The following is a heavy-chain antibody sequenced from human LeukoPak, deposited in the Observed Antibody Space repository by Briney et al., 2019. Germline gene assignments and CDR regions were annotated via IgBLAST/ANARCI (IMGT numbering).Heavy chain of an antibody. Sequence: GESLKISCKGSGYTFTSWWIGWVRQMPGKGLEWMGIIYPGNSDTRYSPSFQGQVAISADRSISTAYLQWSSLTASDTAIYYCARHGWYTWNDIYFDRWGQGTLVTVSS. J-gene: IGHJ5*02. CDR1: GYTFTSWW. CDR3: ARHGWYTWNDIYFDR. V-gene: IGHV5-51*01. CDR2: IYPGNSDT. D-gene: IGHD1-1*01.